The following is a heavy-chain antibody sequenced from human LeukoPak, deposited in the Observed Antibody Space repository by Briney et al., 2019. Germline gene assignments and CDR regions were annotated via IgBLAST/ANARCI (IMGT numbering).Heavy chain of an antibody. CDR1: GFTSSKAS. CDR2: ILIKTDGVTT. J-gene: IGHJ6*03. D-gene: IGHD2-8*02. V-gene: IGHV3-15*01. CDR3: STEQSLRLVRGVYYYYYMDV. Sequence: GTPRLSRAPSGFTSSKASMSWGCDDPGRGVGWGCRILIKTDGVTTAYAAPVKGRFTISRDESKNTQYLQKNRLKTEDTTVYYCSTEQSLRLVRGVYYYYYMDVWGKGTTVTVS.